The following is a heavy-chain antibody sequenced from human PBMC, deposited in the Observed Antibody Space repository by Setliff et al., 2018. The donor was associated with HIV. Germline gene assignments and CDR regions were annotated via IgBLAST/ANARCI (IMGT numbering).Heavy chain of an antibody. Sequence: GSLRLSCSASGFLFNRYSLNWVRQAPGRGPEWVASISNSSRYYWVKARYGDSVRGRFTISRDNAKNSLYLQMNSLRAEDTALYYCARLDCTSTSCYPAGISYWGQGILVTVSS. V-gene: IGHV3-21*04. D-gene: IGHD2-2*01. CDR3: ARLDCTSTSCYPAGISY. J-gene: IGHJ4*02. CDR1: GFLFNRYS. CDR2: ISNSSRYY.